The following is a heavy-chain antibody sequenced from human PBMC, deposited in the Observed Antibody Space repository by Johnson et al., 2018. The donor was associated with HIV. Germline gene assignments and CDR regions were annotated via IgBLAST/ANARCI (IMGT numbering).Heavy chain of an antibody. Sequence: QVQLVESGGGVVQPGRSLRLSCAASGFTFSSYAMHWVRQAPGKGLEWVAVISYDGSNKYYADSVKGRFTISRDNSKNTLYLQMNSLRAEDTAVYYCARGRNAFDSGGQGTMVTVSS. CDR2: ISYDGSNK. J-gene: IGHJ3*02. V-gene: IGHV3-30*04. CDR3: ARGRNAFDS. CDR1: GFTFSSYA.